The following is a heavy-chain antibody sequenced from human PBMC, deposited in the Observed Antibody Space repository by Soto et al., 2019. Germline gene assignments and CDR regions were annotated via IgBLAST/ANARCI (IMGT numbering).Heavy chain of an antibody. CDR2: INAGNGNT. J-gene: IGHJ4*02. V-gene: IGHV1-3*01. D-gene: IGHD4-17*01. CDR3: ARDHYGDYDY. Sequence: QVQLVQSGAEVKKPGASVKVSCKASGYTFTSYAMHWVRQAPGQRLEWMGWINAGNGNTKYSQKFQGRVTITRDTSASTADMELSSLRSEDTAVYYCARDHYGDYDYWGQGTLVTVSS. CDR1: GYTFTSYA.